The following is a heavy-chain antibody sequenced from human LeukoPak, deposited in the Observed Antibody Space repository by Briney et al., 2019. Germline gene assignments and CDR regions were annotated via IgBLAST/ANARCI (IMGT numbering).Heavy chain of an antibody. CDR2: INQHGTET. CDR1: GFTFNNYA. D-gene: IGHD1-1*01. V-gene: IGHV3-7*01. J-gene: IGHJ4*02. Sequence: GGSLRLSCAASGFTFNNYAMSWVRQAPGKGLKWVANINQHGTETYYVDSVKGRFTVSRDDTRNSFYLQMNSLRAEDTAMYYCGLVEPGRVKYRGQGTLVTVSS. CDR3: GLVEPGRVKY.